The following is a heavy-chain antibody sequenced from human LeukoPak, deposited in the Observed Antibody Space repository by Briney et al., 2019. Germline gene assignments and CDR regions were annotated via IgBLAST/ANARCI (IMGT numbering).Heavy chain of an antibody. CDR2: IYHSGST. J-gene: IGHJ4*02. Sequence: PSGTLSLTCAVSGGSISSSNWWSWVRQPPGKGLEWIGEIYHSGSTNYNPSLKSRVTISVDTSKNQFSLKLSSVTAADTAVYYCARRRIAVAGTAIEDYWGQGTLVTVSS. V-gene: IGHV4-4*02. CDR1: GGSISSSNW. CDR3: ARRRIAVAGTAIEDY. D-gene: IGHD6-19*01.